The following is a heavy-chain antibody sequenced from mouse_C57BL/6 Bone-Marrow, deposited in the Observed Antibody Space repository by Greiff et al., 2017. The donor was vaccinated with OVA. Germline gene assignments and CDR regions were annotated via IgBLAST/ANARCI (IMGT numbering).Heavy chain of an antibody. CDR2: IDPSDSYT. CDR3: ARDWDENWYFDV. J-gene: IGHJ1*03. CDR1: GYTFTSYW. Sequence: QVHVKQPGAELVMPGASVKLSCKASGYTFTSYWMHWVKQRPGQGLEWIGEIDPSDSYTNYNQKFKGKSTLTVDKSSSTAYMQLSSLTSEDSAVYYCARDWDENWYFDVWGTGTTVTVSS. D-gene: IGHD4-1*01. V-gene: IGHV1-69*01.